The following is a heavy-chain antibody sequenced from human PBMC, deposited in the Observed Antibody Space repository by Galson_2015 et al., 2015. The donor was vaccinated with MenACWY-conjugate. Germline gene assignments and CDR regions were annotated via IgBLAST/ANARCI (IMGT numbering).Heavy chain of an antibody. CDR2: ISSSSSYI. V-gene: IGHV3-21*01. D-gene: IGHD4-11*01. CDR3: ARESTPTTVTNYYYYYYGMDV. Sequence: SLRLSCAASGFTFSSYSMNWVRQAPGKGLEWVSSISSSSSYIYYADSVKGRFTISRDNAKNSLYLQMNSLGAEDTAVYYCARESTPTTVTNYYYYYYGMDVWGQGTTVTVSS. CDR1: GFTFSSYS. J-gene: IGHJ6*02.